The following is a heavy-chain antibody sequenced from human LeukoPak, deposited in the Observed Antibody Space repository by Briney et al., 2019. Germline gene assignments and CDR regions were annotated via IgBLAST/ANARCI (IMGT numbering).Heavy chain of an antibody. Sequence: GGSVRLSCAASGFTFDDYAMHWVRQAPGKGLEWVSLISGDGGSTYYADSVKGRFTISRDNSKNSLYLQMNSLRTEDTALYYCAKETNWGYYFDYWGQGTLVTVSS. J-gene: IGHJ4*02. CDR1: GFTFDDYA. CDR2: ISGDGGST. V-gene: IGHV3-43*02. CDR3: AKETNWGYYFDY. D-gene: IGHD7-27*01.